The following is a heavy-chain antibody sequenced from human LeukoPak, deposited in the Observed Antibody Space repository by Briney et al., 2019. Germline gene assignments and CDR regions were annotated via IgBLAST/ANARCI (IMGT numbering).Heavy chain of an antibody. V-gene: IGHV4-59*08. J-gene: IGHJ4*02. Sequence: PSETLSLTCTVPGGSISSYYWSWIRQPPGKGLEWIGYIYYSGSTNYNPSLKSRVTISVDTSKNQFSLKLSSVTAADTAVYYCARLSLGYCSSTSCYTVPFDYWGQGTLVTVSS. CDR1: GGSISSYY. CDR3: ARLSLGYCSSTSCYTVPFDY. CDR2: IYYSGST. D-gene: IGHD2-2*02.